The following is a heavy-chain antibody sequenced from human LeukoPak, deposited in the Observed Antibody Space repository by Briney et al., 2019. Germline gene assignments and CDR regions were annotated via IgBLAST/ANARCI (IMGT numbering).Heavy chain of an antibody. CDR1: GGSISSYY. V-gene: IGHV4-59*01. Sequence: SETLSLTCTVSGGSISSYYWSWIRQPPGKGLEWIGHIYYSGSTNYNPSLKSRVTISVDTSKNQFSLKLSSVTAADTAVYYCATVRRGYSYGYSFDYWGQGTLVTVSS. CDR2: IYYSGST. J-gene: IGHJ4*02. CDR3: ATVRRGYSYGYSFDY. D-gene: IGHD5-18*01.